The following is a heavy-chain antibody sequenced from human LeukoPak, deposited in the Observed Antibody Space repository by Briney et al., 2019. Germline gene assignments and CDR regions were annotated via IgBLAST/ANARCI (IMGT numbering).Heavy chain of an antibody. D-gene: IGHD3-16*01. V-gene: IGHV3-23*01. CDR1: GFTFSSYA. J-gene: IGHJ4*02. Sequence: GGSLRLSCAASGFTFSSYAVSWVGQAPGKGREGVAAISGSGGSKYYADSVKGRFTISRDNSKNTLYLQTNSLRAEHTAVYYSANSPGGGGYGRFDYWGQGTLVTVSS. CDR2: ISGSGGSK. CDR3: ANSPGGGGYGRFDY.